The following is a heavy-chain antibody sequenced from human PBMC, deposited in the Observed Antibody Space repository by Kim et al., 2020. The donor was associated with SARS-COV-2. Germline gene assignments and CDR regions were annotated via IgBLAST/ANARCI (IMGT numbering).Heavy chain of an antibody. D-gene: IGHD6-13*01. CDR3: ARGAGWYSTYLGGMDV. CDR1: GGTFSSYA. J-gene: IGHJ6*02. CDR2: IIPIFGTA. V-gene: IGHV1-69*13. Sequence: SVKVSCKASGGTFSSYAISWVRQAPGQGLEWMGGIIPIFGTANYAQKFQGRVTITADESTSTAYMELSSLRSEDTAVYYCARGAGWYSTYLGGMDVLGQGTTVTVSS.